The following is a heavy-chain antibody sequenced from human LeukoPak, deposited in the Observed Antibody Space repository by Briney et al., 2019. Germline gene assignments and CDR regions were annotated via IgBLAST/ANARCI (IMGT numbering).Heavy chain of an antibody. J-gene: IGHJ6*04. V-gene: IGHV3-21*01. Sequence: GGSLRLSCAASGFTFSSYSMNWVRQAPGKGLEWVSSISSSSSYIYYADSVKGRFTISRDNAKNSLYLQMNSLRAEDTAVYYCARVGYCSSTSCYGMDVWGKGTTVTVSS. D-gene: IGHD2-2*01. CDR1: GFTFSSYS. CDR2: ISSSSSYI. CDR3: ARVGYCSSTSCYGMDV.